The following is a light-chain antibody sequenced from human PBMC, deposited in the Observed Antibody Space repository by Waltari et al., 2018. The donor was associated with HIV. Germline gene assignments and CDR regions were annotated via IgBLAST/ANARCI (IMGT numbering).Light chain of an antibody. CDR3: ATWDDSLSVVV. J-gene: IGLJ2*01. Sequence: QSVLTQPPSASGTPGQRVTISCSGSSSHTGSNYVYWYKQLPGTAPKLLIYRNNQRPSGVPDRFSGAKSGTSASLAISGLRSEDEADYYCATWDDSLSVVVFGGGTKLTVL. CDR2: RNN. V-gene: IGLV1-47*01. CDR1: SSHTGSNY.